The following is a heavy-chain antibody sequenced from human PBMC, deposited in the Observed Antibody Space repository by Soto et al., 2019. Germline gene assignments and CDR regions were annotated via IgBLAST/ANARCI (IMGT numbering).Heavy chain of an antibody. CDR2: INHSGST. CDR3: ARGAAGTGEWFDP. D-gene: IGHD6-13*01. V-gene: IGHV4-34*01. Sequence: SESLTLSCAVYGWSFSGYDWHWIRQPPGKGLEWIGEINHSGSTNYNPSLKSRVTISVDTSKNQFSLKLSSVTAADTAVYYCARGAAGTGEWFDPWGQGTLVTVSS. CDR1: GWSFSGYD. J-gene: IGHJ5*02.